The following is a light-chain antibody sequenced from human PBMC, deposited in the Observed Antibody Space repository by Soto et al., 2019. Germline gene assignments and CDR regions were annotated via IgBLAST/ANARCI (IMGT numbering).Light chain of an antibody. J-gene: IGLJ2*01. Sequence: QSVLTQPPSVSGAPGQRVTISCTGSSSNIGAGYDVHWYQQLPGTAPKLLIYGNSNRPSGVPDRFSGSKSGNSASLAITGLQAEDEADYYCQSYDSRVRVVFGGGTKLTVL. CDR2: GNS. V-gene: IGLV1-40*01. CDR1: SSNIGAGYD. CDR3: QSYDSRVRVV.